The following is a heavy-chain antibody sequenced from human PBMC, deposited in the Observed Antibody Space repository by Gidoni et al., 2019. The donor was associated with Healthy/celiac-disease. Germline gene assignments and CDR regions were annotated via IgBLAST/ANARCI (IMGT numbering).Heavy chain of an antibody. V-gene: IGHV1-18*01. CDR2: ISAYNGNT. CDR3: ASAFMVTTWQDAFDI. Sequence: QVPLVQSGAEVKKPGASVKVSCKASGYTFTSYGISWVRQAPGQGLEWMGWISAYNGNTNYAQKLQGRVTMTTDTSTSTAYMELRSLRSDDTAVYYCASAFMVTTWQDAFDIWGQGTMVTVSS. J-gene: IGHJ3*02. D-gene: IGHD4-17*01. CDR1: GYTFTSYG.